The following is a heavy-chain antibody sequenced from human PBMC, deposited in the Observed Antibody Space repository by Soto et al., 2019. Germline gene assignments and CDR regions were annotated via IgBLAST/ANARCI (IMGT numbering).Heavy chain of an antibody. Sequence: SETLSITCAVYGGSFSGYYWSWIRQPPGKGLEWIGEINHSGSTNYNPSLKSRVTISVDTSKNQFSLKLSSVTAADTAVYYCARVPRERFGEDYMDVWGKGTTVTVSS. CDR2: INHSGST. J-gene: IGHJ6*03. V-gene: IGHV4-34*01. CDR1: GGSFSGYY. CDR3: ARVPRERFGEDYMDV. D-gene: IGHD3-10*01.